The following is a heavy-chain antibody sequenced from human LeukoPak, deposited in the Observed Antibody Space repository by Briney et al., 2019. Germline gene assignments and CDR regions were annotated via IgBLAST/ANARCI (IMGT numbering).Heavy chain of an antibody. CDR1: GFTVSSNY. J-gene: IGHJ4*02. CDR2: SNSDTT. V-gene: IGHV3-53*01. Sequence: GGSLRLSCVASGFTVSSNYMSWVRGAPGKGLEWVSLSNSDTTYHAESVKGRFTISRDNSQNTFYLQMNSLRAEDTAVYYCAGRLRDAAAFDYWGQGTLVTVSS. D-gene: IGHD4-17*01. CDR3: AGRLRDAAAFDY.